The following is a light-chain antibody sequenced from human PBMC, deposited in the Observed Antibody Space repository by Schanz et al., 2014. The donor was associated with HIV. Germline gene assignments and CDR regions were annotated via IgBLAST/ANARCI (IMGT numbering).Light chain of an antibody. CDR2: GTT. J-gene: IGLJ3*02. CDR1: SSNIGAGYG. CDR3: AVWDDGLKAWV. V-gene: IGLV1-40*01. Sequence: QSVLTQPPSVSGAPGQRVTISCTGSSSNIGAGYGVHWYRQLPGTAPKLLIYGTTNRPSGVPDRFSGSKSGTSASLAISGLQSEDEGDYYCAVWDDGLKAWVFGGGTKLTVL.